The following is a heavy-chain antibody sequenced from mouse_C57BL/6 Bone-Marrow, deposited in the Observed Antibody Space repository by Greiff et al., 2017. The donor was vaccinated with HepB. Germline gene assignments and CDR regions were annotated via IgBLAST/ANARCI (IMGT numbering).Heavy chain of an antibody. CDR3: ERVRLRRAMDY. CDR2: IYPGDGDT. Sequence: VQLQQSGPELVKPGASVKISCKASGYAFSSSWMNWVKQRPGQGLEWIGRIYPGDGDTNYNGKFKGKATLTADKSSSTAYMQLSSLTYEDSAVYFCERVRLRRAMDYWGQGTSVTVSS. V-gene: IGHV1-82*01. D-gene: IGHD2-4*01. J-gene: IGHJ4*01. CDR1: GYAFSSSW.